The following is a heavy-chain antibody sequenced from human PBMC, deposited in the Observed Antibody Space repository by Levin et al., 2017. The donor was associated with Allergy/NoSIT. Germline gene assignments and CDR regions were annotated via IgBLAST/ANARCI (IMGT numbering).Heavy chain of an antibody. J-gene: IGHJ3*01. V-gene: IGHV3-74*01. Sequence: GGSLRLSCAASGFTFSNSWMHWVRQAPGEGLVWVSRINSDGSSIVYADSVKGRFTISRDNAKNTVYLQMNSLTAEDTAVYFCAREPTSALDVWGEGTMVTVSS. CDR3: AREPTSALDV. CDR1: GFTFSNSW. D-gene: IGHD2-2*01. CDR2: INSDGSSI.